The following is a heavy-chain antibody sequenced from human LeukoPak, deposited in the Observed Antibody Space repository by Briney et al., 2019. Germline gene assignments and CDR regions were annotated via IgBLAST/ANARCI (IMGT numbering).Heavy chain of an antibody. V-gene: IGHV3-21*01. Sequence: GGSLRLSCAASGFTFSSYSMNWVRQAPGKGLEWVSSISSSSSYIYYADSVKGRFTISRDNAKNSLYLQMNGLRAEDTAVYYCARDLMVRGVMGYWGQGTLATVSS. CDR2: ISSSSSYI. D-gene: IGHD3-10*01. CDR1: GFTFSSYS. CDR3: ARDLMVRGVMGY. J-gene: IGHJ4*02.